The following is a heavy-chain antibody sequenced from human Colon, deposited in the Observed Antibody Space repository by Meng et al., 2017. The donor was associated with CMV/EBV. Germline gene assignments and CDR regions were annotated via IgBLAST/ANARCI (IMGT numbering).Heavy chain of an antibody. CDR2: IGSNSSAI. CDR3: ARLSGNSRMDV. J-gene: IGHJ6*02. V-gene: IGHV3-48*04. D-gene: IGHD1-26*01. Sequence: ESLKISCAASGFTFSSYTMTWVRQAPGKGLEWVSFIGSNSSAIYYADSLKGRFTVSRDNANNSLFLQVDSLRAEDTAVYYCARLSGNSRMDVWGQGTTVTVSS. CDR1: GFTFSSYT.